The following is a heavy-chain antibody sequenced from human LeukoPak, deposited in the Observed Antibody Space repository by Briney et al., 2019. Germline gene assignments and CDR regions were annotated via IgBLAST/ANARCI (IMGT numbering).Heavy chain of an antibody. CDR3: ARRVVVDDYYYGMDV. J-gene: IGHJ6*02. CDR2: INHSGST. D-gene: IGHD2-15*01. Sequence: PSETLSLTCAVYGGSFSGYYWSWIRQPPGKGLEWIGEINHSGSTNYNPSLKSRVTISVDRSKNQFSLKLSSVTAADTAVYYCARRVVVDDYYYGMDVWGQGTTVTVSS. CDR1: GGSFSGYY. V-gene: IGHV4-34*01.